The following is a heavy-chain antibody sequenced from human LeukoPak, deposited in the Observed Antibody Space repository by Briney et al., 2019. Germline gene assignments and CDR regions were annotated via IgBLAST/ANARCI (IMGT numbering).Heavy chain of an antibody. CDR1: GYNFTMLL. Sequence: ESPKTSWKGSGYNFTMLLIGWVRQVPGEGLEGMGMIYPGWSDTRYSPPFQGQVTISADKPTSTAYLQWTSLKASDTALYYSARSIYGGNSALDYWGQGTLVTVSS. V-gene: IGHV5-51*04. D-gene: IGHD4-23*01. CDR3: ARSIYGGNSALDY. J-gene: IGHJ4*02. CDR2: IYPGWSDT.